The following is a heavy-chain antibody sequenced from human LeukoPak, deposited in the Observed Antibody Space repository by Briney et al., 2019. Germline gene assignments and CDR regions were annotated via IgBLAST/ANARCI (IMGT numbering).Heavy chain of an antibody. D-gene: IGHD3-16*01. CDR2: IRYDGSSK. V-gene: IGHV3-30*02. CDR1: GFTFSTSG. CDR3: AKGLTFGFDY. Sequence: GGSLRLSCAASGFTFSTSGMHWVRQAPGKRLEWVAFIRYDGSSKYFADSVKGRFTISRDNSKDTLYLQMNSLRAEDTAVYYCAKGLTFGFDYWGQGTLVTVSS. J-gene: IGHJ4*02.